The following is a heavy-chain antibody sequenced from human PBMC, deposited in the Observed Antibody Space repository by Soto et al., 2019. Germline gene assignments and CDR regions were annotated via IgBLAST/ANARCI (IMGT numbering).Heavy chain of an antibody. CDR3: ARTRNYIVATPPDY. CDR2: ISHDETTK. J-gene: IGHJ4*02. Sequence: ESGGGVVPPGKSLRLSCAASGFTFSNYALHWVRQAPGKGLEWVAVISHDETTKYYVDSVKGRFTISRDNSKNTLYLQMNSLRVEDTAVYYCARTRNYIVATPPDYWGQGTLVTVSS. D-gene: IGHD5-12*01. CDR1: GFTFSNYA. V-gene: IGHV3-30-3*01.